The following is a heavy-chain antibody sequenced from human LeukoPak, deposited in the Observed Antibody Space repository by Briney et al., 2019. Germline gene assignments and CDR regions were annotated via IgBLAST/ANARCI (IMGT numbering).Heavy chain of an antibody. V-gene: IGHV3-74*01. CDR1: GFTFSTSW. CDR3: EHTVWSGNYFDY. D-gene: IGHD3-3*01. Sequence: QPGGSLRLSCAASGFTFSTSWMHWVRQVPGKGRVCVSRINSDWRSTDYADSVRGRFTISRDNTKNTLYLQLNSLRVEDTAVYYCEHTVWSGNYFDYWGQGTLVTVSS. J-gene: IGHJ4*02. CDR2: INSDWRST.